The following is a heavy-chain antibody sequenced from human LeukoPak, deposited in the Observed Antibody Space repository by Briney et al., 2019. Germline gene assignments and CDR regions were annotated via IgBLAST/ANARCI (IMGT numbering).Heavy chain of an antibody. CDR1: GFTVSSNY. D-gene: IGHD3-22*01. CDR2: IHSGGST. CDR3: ARGVNRGSIAITMIVVGFDY. J-gene: IGHJ4*02. V-gene: IGHV3-53*05. Sequence: GGSLRLSCAASGFTVSSNYMSGVRQAPGKGLEGVSVIHSGGSTYYSDAVKGRFTIFRDNSKNTLYLKMNSLRAEDTAVYYCARGVNRGSIAITMIVVGFDYWGQGTLVTVSS.